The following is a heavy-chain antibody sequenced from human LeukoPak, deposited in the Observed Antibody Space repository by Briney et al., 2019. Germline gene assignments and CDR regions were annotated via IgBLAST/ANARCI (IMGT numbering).Heavy chain of an antibody. J-gene: IGHJ2*01. CDR2: INHSGST. V-gene: IGHV4-34*01. CDR3: ARDDYGDYLWYFDL. CDR1: GFTVSSNY. D-gene: IGHD4-17*01. Sequence: GSLRLSCAASGFTVSSNYMSWIRQPPGKGLEWIGEINHSGSTNYNPSLKSRVTISVDTSKNQFSLKLSSVTAADTAVYYYARDDYGDYLWYFDLWGRGTLVTVSS.